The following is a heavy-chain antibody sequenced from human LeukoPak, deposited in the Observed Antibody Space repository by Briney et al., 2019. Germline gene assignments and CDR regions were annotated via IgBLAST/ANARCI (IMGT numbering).Heavy chain of an antibody. CDR2: INPNSGGT. J-gene: IGHJ4*02. D-gene: IGHD3-3*01. CDR1: GYTFTSYG. Sequence: ASVKVSCKASGYTFTSYGISWVRQAPGQGLEWMGWINPNSGGTNYAQKFQGRVTMTRDTSISTAYMELSRLRSDDTAVYYCARDTYYTFDYWGQGTLVTVSS. CDR3: ARDTYYTFDY. V-gene: IGHV1-2*02.